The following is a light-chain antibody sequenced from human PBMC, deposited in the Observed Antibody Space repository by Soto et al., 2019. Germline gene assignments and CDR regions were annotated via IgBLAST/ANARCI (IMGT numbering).Light chain of an antibody. J-gene: IGLJ2*01. Sequence: QAVVTQEPSLTGSPGGTVTLTCGATTGAVTSSHYPYWLQQHPGQAPRTLIYDTNNKPSWTPARFSGSLLGDKAALTLSGAQAEDEADYYCFPSYHGARHVLFGGGTKVTVL. V-gene: IGLV7-46*01. CDR2: DTN. CDR3: FPSYHGARHVL. CDR1: TGAVTSSHY.